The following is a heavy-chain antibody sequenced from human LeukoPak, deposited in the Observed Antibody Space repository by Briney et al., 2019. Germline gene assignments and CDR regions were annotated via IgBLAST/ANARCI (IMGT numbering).Heavy chain of an antibody. J-gene: IGHJ3*02. V-gene: IGHV3-23*01. Sequence: GGSLRLSCAASGFTFSSIAMSWVRQAPGKGLEWVSSISNSDGSTYYADSVKGRFTISRDNSKNTLFLQMNSLKAEDTALYYCANGAYEQLLIWGQGTMVTVSS. CDR3: ANGAYEQLLI. CDR2: ISNSDGST. D-gene: IGHD1-26*01. CDR1: GFTFSSIA.